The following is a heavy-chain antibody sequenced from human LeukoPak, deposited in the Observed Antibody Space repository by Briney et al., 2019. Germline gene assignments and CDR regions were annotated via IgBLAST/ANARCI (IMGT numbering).Heavy chain of an antibody. CDR1: GFTFSSHS. D-gene: IGHD3-16*01. V-gene: IGHV3-7*01. CDR2: IKQDGSEK. Sequence: GGSLRLSCAASGFTFSSHSMSWVRQAPGKGLEGVAIIKQDGSEKYYVDSVKGRFTISRDNAKNSLYLQMNSLRAEDTAVYYCARDDGGTFDYWGQGTLVTVSS. J-gene: IGHJ4*02. CDR3: ARDDGGTFDY.